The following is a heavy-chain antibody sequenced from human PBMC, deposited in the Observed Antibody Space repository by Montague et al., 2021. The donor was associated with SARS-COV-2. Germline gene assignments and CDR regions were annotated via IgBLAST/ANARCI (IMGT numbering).Heavy chain of an antibody. V-gene: IGHV4-39*01. CDR1: GDSVSSSDHY. D-gene: IGHD3-10*01. CDR2: VYYSGYT. Sequence: SETLSLTCTVSGDSVSSSDHYWGWIRQPPGKGLEWLGIVYYSGYTYYNPSVKGRVTISIDASKNQFSLKLNSLTATDTAIYYCARAVSVRRAVSWFDPWGQGALVTVSS. CDR3: ARAVSVRRAVSWFDP. J-gene: IGHJ5*02.